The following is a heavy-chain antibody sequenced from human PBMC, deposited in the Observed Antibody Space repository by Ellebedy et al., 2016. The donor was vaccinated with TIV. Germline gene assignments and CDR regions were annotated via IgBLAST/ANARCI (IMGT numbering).Heavy chain of an antibody. CDR1: EFTFSTYW. J-gene: IGHJ4*02. Sequence: GESLKISCAASEFTFSTYWMNWVRQAPGKGLEWVATIKQDGSEKYYVDSVKGRFTITRDNAKNTLYLQMHSLRAEDTALYYCTNSDLYSSGWLFESWGQGSLVTVSS. D-gene: IGHD6-19*01. V-gene: IGHV3-7*03. CDR2: IKQDGSEK. CDR3: TNSDLYSSGWLFES.